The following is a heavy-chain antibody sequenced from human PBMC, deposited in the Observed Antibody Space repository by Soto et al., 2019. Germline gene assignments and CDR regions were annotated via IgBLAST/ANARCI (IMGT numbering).Heavy chain of an antibody. J-gene: IGHJ3*02. D-gene: IGHD2-15*01. V-gene: IGHV5-51*01. CDR1: GYSFTSYW. Sequence: PGESLKISCKGSGYSFTSYWVGWVRQMPGKGLEWMGIIYPADSDTRYSPSFQGQVTISADKSITTAYLQWSSLKASDTAMYYCARRGYCSGGNCFSNAFDIWGQGTMVT. CDR2: IYPADSDT. CDR3: ARRGYCSGGNCFSNAFDI.